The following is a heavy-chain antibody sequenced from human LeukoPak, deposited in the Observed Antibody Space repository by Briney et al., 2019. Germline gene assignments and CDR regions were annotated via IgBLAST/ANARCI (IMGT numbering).Heavy chain of an antibody. Sequence: GGSLRLSCAASGFTFSSYAMSWVRQAPGKGLEWVSAISGSGGSTYYADSVKGRFTISRDNSKNTLYLQMNSLRAEDTAVYYCAKDTGPHFWSGYLNYFDYWGQGTLVTVSS. J-gene: IGHJ4*02. CDR1: GFTFSSYA. CDR3: AKDTGPHFWSGYLNYFDY. CDR2: ISGSGGST. D-gene: IGHD3-3*02. V-gene: IGHV3-23*01.